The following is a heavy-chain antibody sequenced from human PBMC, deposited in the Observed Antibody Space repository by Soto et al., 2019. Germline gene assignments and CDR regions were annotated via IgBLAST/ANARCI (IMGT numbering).Heavy chain of an antibody. CDR2: ISCSSRYR. V-gene: IGHV3-11*05. J-gene: IGHJ4*02. Sequence: QVQLVESGGGLVKPGXSLRLSCAASGFTFSDYYMSWIRQAPGKGLEWVSYISCSSRYRHYADSVKGRFTISRYNAKNSLNLKMKSLRAEDTAVYYCARDHGRYSGYDYVDYWGQGTLVTVSS. D-gene: IGHD5-12*01. CDR1: GFTFSDYY. CDR3: ARDHGRYSGYDYVDY.